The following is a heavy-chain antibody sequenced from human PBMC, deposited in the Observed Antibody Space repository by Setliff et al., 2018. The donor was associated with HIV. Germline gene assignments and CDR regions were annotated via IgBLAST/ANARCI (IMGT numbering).Heavy chain of an antibody. Sequence: LSLTCIVSGGSINSYYWSWIRQPPGKGLEWIGYIYTSGSTKYNPFLRSRVTISVDPSKNQFSLRLSSVTAADTALYYCARHSDFWSEDAFDIWGQGTMVTVSS. CDR2: IYTSGST. V-gene: IGHV4-4*09. CDR3: ARHSDFWSEDAFDI. D-gene: IGHD3-3*01. CDR1: GGSINSYY. J-gene: IGHJ3*02.